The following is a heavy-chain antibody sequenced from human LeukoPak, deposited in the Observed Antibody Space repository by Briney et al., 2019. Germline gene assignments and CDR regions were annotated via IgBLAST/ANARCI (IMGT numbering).Heavy chain of an antibody. Sequence: SQTLSLTCAISGDSVSSNSGAWNWIRQSPSRGLEWLGRAYYRYTWYYEYAVSVRSRATVNPDTSKNQFSLHLNSVTPEDTAVYYCARGGVWDPGAFDIWGQGTMVTASA. V-gene: IGHV6-1*01. CDR2: AYYRYTWYY. CDR3: ARGGVWDPGAFDI. D-gene: IGHD1-26*01. CDR1: GDSVSSNSGA. J-gene: IGHJ3*02.